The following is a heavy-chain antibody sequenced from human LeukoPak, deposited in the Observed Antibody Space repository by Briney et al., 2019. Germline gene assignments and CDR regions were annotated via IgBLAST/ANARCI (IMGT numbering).Heavy chain of an antibody. V-gene: IGHV3-7*03. CDR2: MKHDGSEI. CDR3: AREGIVVVTAIHLYGMDV. D-gene: IGHD2-21*02. CDR1: GFTFNTYW. J-gene: IGHJ6*02. Sequence: GGSLRLSCAASGFTFNTYWMAWIRQVPGKGLEWVANMKHDGSEIYYGGSVKGRFTISRDNAKNSLYLQMNSLRVEDTAVYYCAREGIVVVTAIHLYGMDVWGQGTTVTVSS.